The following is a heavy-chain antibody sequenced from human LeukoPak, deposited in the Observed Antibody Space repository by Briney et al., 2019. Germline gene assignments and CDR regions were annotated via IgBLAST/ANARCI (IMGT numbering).Heavy chain of an antibody. V-gene: IGHV1-69*04. Sequence: SVNVSCKGSGGTFSSYGISWVRQAPGQGLEWMGRIIPSFGIANYAQKVQGRVTITADKYTSTAYMELSSLRSEDTAVYYCARSYYDSSGSFDYWGQGTLVTVSS. CDR2: IIPSFGIA. J-gene: IGHJ4*02. CDR3: ARSYYDSSGSFDY. CDR1: GGTFSSYG. D-gene: IGHD3-22*01.